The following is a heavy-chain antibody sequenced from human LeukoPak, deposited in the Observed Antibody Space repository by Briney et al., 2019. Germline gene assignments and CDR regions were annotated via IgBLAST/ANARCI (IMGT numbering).Heavy chain of an antibody. Sequence: SETLSLTCTVSGVSISNYYWSWIRQSPGKGLEWIGHIYYSGSTNYNPSLKSRVTILVEMSKNQLSLNLRSVTAADTAVYYCARLDGDLPDYWGQGTLVTVSS. CDR1: GVSISNYY. CDR3: ARLDGDLPDY. D-gene: IGHD4-17*01. V-gene: IGHV4-59*08. CDR2: IYYSGST. J-gene: IGHJ4*02.